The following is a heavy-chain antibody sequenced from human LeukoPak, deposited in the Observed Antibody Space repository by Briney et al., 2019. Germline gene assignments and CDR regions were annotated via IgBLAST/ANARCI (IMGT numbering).Heavy chain of an antibody. CDR3: ARRELAGSTAYFDY. CDR2: INPSGGST. J-gene: IGHJ4*02. D-gene: IGHD1-26*01. V-gene: IGHV1-46*01. CDR1: GYTFTSYY. Sequence: VASVNVSCKASGYTFTSYYIHWVRQAPGQGLEWMGIINPSGGSTNYAQDFQGRVTMTRDTSTSTVYMELSSLRSEDTAVYYCARRELAGSTAYFDYWGQGTLVTVSS.